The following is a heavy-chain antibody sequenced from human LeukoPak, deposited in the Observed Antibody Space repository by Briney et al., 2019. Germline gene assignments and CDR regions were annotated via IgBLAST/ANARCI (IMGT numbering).Heavy chain of an antibody. CDR2: LSYTGNT. J-gene: IGHJ4*02. Sequence: SETLSLTCTVSGGSINTYYWSWIRQPPGKGLEWIGYLSYTGNTNYNPSLKGRVTISVDTSKNQFSLKLSSVTAADTAVYYCARVRHYDYLAVDYWGQGTLVTVSS. D-gene: IGHD3-3*01. CDR1: GGSINTYY. V-gene: IGHV4-59*01. CDR3: ARVRHYDYLAVDY.